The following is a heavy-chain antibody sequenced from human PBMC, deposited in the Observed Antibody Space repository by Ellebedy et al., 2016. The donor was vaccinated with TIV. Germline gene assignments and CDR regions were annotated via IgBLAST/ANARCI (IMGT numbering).Heavy chain of an antibody. Sequence: PGGSLRLSCAASGFIFNDYWMHWVRQAPEKGLVWVSRFDTDGSGTRYADSVKGRFTISRDNAKSTLYLQMNSLRAEDTAVYYCARGGYMSGLDYWGQGTLVTVSS. J-gene: IGHJ4*02. CDR3: ARGGYMSGLDY. CDR1: GFIFNDYW. CDR2: FDTDGSGT. V-gene: IGHV3-74*01. D-gene: IGHD6-19*01.